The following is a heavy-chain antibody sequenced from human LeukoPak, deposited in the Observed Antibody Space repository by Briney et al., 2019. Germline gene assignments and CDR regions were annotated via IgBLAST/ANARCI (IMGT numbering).Heavy chain of an antibody. Sequence: SQTLSLTCTVSGGSISSGGYYWSWISQHPGKGLEWIGYIYYSGSTYYNPSLKSRVTISVDTSKNQFSLKLSSVTAADTAVYYCARGAPLIIAAAGSASRDAFDIWGQGTMVTVSS. CDR3: ARGAPLIIAAAGSASRDAFDI. J-gene: IGHJ3*02. D-gene: IGHD6-13*01. V-gene: IGHV4-31*03. CDR1: GGSISSGGYY. CDR2: IYYSGST.